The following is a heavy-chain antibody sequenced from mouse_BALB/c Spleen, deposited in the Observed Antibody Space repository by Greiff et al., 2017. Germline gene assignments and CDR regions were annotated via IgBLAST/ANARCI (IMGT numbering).Heavy chain of an antibody. Sequence: EVKLVESGGDLVKPGGSLKLSCAASGFTFSSYGMSWVRQTPDKRLEWVATISSGGSYTYYPDSVKGRFTISRDNAKNTLYLQMSSLKSEDTAMYYCARHYYGSSHAMDYWGQGTSVTVSS. CDR1: GFTFSSYG. CDR2: ISSGGSYT. J-gene: IGHJ4*01. CDR3: ARHYYGSSHAMDY. D-gene: IGHD1-1*01. V-gene: IGHV5-6*02.